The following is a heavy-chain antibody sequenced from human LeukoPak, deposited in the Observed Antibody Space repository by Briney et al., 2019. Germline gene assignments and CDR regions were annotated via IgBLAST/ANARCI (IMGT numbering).Heavy chain of an antibody. D-gene: IGHD3-10*01. V-gene: IGHV3-21*01. CDR1: GFTFSSDS. Sequence: PRGSLRLSCAASGFTFSSDSMNWVRQAPGKGLEWVSSISSSSSDIYYADSVKGRFTISRDNAKKSLYLQVDSLRAEDTGVYYRARDGGSESYYNVPRVCNYWGQGTLVTVPS. CDR3: ARDGGSESYYNVPRVCNY. J-gene: IGHJ4*02. CDR2: ISSSSSDI.